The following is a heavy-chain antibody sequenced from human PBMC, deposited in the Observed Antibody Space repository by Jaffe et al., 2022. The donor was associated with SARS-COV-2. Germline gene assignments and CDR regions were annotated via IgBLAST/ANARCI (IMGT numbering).Heavy chain of an antibody. CDR1: GFTFSNAW. J-gene: IGHJ6*02. D-gene: IGHD3-10*02. Sequence: EVQLVESGGGLVKPGGSLRLSCAASGFTFSNAWMSWVRQAPGKGLEWVGRIKSKTDGGTTDYAAPVKGRFTISRDDSKNTLYLQMNSLKTEDTAVYYCTTSSPMWAPYGMDVWGQGTTVTVSS. CDR3: TTSSPMWAPYGMDV. CDR2: IKSKTDGGTT. V-gene: IGHV3-15*01.